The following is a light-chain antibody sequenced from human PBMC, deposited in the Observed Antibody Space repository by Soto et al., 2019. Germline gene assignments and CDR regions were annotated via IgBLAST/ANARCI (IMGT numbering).Light chain of an antibody. V-gene: IGKV1-27*01. J-gene: IGKJ4*01. CDR2: AAS. CDR3: QKDNSAPLT. Sequence: DIQMTQSPSSLSASVGDRVTITCRASQGISNYLAWYQQKPGTVPKLLICAASTLQSGVPSRFSGSESGSYGTLTISSLQPEDVAAYYCQKDNSAPLTFGGGTKVEIK. CDR1: QGISNY.